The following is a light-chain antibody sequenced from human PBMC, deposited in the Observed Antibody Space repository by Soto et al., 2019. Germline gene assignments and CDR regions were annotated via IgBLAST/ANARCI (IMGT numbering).Light chain of an antibody. Sequence: ESVLTQSPGTLSLSPGERVTLSCRVSESVTANYLAWYQLKAGQAPRILIYGASTRASGISDRLSGSGSGTGFTLTISRLEPEDFAVYYCQKYGREPYDFGQ. V-gene: IGKV3-20*01. CDR2: GAS. CDR3: QKYGREPYD. CDR1: ESVTANY. J-gene: IGKJ2*01.